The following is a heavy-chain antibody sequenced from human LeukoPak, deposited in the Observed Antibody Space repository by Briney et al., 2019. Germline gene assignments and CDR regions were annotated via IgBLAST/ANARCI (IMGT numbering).Heavy chain of an antibody. CDR3: ARVYMGPDY. CDR1: GGTFSSYA. V-gene: IGHV1-2*02. CDR2: INPNNGGT. J-gene: IGHJ4*02. Sequence: ASVKVSCKASGGTFSSYAISWVRQAPGQGLEWMGWINPNNGGTKYAQKFQDRVTMTRDTSISTVYMDVSRLRSDDTAVYYCARVYMGPDYWGQGTLVTVSS. D-gene: IGHD3-10*01.